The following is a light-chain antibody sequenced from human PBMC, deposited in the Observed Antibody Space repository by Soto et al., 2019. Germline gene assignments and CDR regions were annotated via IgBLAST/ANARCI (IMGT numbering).Light chain of an antibody. CDR3: QQYNSYWT. CDR1: QSISSW. Sequence: DIQMTQSPSTLSASVGDRVTTPCRASQSISSWLAWYQQKPGKAPKLLIYKASSLESGVPARFSGSGSGTEFTLTISSLQPDDFAAYYCQQYNSYWTFGQGTKVDIK. CDR2: KAS. J-gene: IGKJ1*01. V-gene: IGKV1-5*03.